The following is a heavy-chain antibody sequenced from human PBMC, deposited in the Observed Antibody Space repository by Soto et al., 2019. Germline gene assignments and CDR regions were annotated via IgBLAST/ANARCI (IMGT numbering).Heavy chain of an antibody. CDR2: IYYSGAT. CDR1: GGSISSSTYY. Sequence: QLQLRESGPGLVQPSETLSLTCLVSGGSISSSTYYWGWIRQPPGKGLEWIGSIYYSGATYYNPSLRRRITISMDRSKNHFSLKLTSVTAADTAIYYCAPVGIATTTVDYWGQGTLVTVSS. CDR3: APVGIATTTVDY. D-gene: IGHD5-12*01. J-gene: IGHJ4*02. V-gene: IGHV4-39*02.